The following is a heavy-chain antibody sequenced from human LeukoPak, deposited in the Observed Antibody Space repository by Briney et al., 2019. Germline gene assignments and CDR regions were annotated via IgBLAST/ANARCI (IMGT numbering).Heavy chain of an antibody. CDR1: GYTFTDYY. CDR3: ATAWEDQAYYFDY. Sequence: ASVKDSCKVSGYTFTDYYMHWVQQAPGKGLEWMGLVDPEDGETIYAEKFQGRVTITADTSTDTAYMELSSLRSEDTAVYYCATAWEDQAYYFDYWGQGTLVTVSS. V-gene: IGHV1-69-2*01. CDR2: VDPEDGET. D-gene: IGHD1-26*01. J-gene: IGHJ4*02.